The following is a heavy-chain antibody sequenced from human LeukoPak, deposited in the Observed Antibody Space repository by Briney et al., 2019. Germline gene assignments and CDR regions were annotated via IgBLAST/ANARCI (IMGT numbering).Heavy chain of an antibody. CDR3: ARDAEAYRYLVVRNGMDV. CDR2: ISSSGSTI. V-gene: IGHV3-11*01. CDR1: GFTFSDYY. D-gene: IGHD5-18*01. Sequence: PGGSLRLSWAASGFTFSDYYMSWIRQAPGKGPEWGSYISSSGSTIYYADSVKCRFTISRDNAKNSLYLQMNRLRAEDTAVYYCARDAEAYRYLVVRNGMDVWGQGTTVTVSS. J-gene: IGHJ6*02.